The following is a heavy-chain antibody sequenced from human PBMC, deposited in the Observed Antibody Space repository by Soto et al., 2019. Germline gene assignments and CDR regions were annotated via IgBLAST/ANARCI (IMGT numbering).Heavy chain of an antibody. V-gene: IGHV3-48*02. CDR2: ITSDTKTI. CDR3: ARSVEGHFDY. CDR1: GFTFSVYS. Sequence: EVQLVESGGDLVQRGGSLRLSCVASGFTFSVYSMNWVRQAPGKGLEWFSYITSDTKTIKYADSVKGRFTISRDNAKNSLYLQMNSLRDEDTAVYYCARSVEGHFDYWRQGTVVTVSS. D-gene: IGHD6-19*01. J-gene: IGHJ4*02.